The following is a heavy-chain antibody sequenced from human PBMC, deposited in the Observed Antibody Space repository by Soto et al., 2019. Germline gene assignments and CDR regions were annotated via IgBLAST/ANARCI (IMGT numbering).Heavy chain of an antibody. J-gene: IGHJ4*01. Sequence: EVQLVESGGGLVKPGGSLRLSCAASGFTFTQAWLNWVRQAPGKGLEWVGRIKSKTDGGTTDYAEPVKGRYAISRDDSNNMVYLQMNSLKIEDTAVYYCTTDSYSTIIIVRFDYWGHGTLVTVSS. CDR1: GFTFTQAW. CDR3: TTDSYSTIIIVRFDY. CDR2: IKSKTDGGTT. V-gene: IGHV3-15*07. D-gene: IGHD3-22*01.